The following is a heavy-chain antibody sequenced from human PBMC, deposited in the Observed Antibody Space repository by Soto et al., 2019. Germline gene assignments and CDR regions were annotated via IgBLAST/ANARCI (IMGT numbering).Heavy chain of an antibody. D-gene: IGHD2-15*01. Sequence: SLRLSCAASGFTFSSYGMHWVRQAPGKGLEWVAVIWYDGSNKYYADSVKGRFTISRDNSKNTLYLQMNSLRAEDTAVYYCARGLVYCSGGSCYSDDDFDIWGQGTMVTVSS. CDR1: GFTFSSYG. J-gene: IGHJ3*02. V-gene: IGHV3-33*01. CDR2: IWYDGSNK. CDR3: ARGLVYCSGGSCYSDDDFDI.